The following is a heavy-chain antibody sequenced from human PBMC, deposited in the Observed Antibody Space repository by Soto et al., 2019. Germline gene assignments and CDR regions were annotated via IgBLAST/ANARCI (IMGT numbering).Heavy chain of an antibody. Sequence: QVQLVQSGPEVKKPGASVKVSCKASGYTFGSYGIAWVRQAPGQGLEWMGWISGYNGETNYAQNLQGRVTMTIDTSTSTAYMELRSLTSYDTAVYYCARDGSSPPHNRFHPWGQGTLVTVSS. CDR3: ARDGSSPPHNRFHP. V-gene: IGHV1-18*04. CDR1: GYTFGSYG. J-gene: IGHJ5*02. D-gene: IGHD3-10*01. CDR2: ISGYNGET.